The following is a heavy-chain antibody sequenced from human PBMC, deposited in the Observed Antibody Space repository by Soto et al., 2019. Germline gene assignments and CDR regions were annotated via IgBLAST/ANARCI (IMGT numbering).Heavy chain of an antibody. CDR1: GFTLRSYW. J-gene: IGHJ4*02. Sequence: PGGAPRLSCAAPGFTLRSYWMHWGRPAPGKGLVWVSGINGDGSTTRYADSVKGRFTISRDNAENTLYLQMNSLRVEDTAVYYCATLVAGTKVLDYWSQGTLVTVSS. CDR3: ATLVAGTKVLDY. D-gene: IGHD2-15*01. V-gene: IGHV3-74*01. CDR2: INGDGSTT.